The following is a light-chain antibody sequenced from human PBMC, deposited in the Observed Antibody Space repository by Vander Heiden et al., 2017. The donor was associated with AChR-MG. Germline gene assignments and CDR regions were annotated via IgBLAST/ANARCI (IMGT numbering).Light chain of an antibody. CDR3: QQYGSSLST. CDR2: GAS. J-gene: IGKJ1*01. Sequence: IVLTQSSGTLSLSPGERATLSCRASQSVSSSYLAWYQQKPGQAPRLLIYGASSRATGIPDRFSGSGSGTDFTLTISRLEPEDFAVYYCQQYGSSLSTFGQGTKVEIK. CDR1: QSVSSSY. V-gene: IGKV3-20*01.